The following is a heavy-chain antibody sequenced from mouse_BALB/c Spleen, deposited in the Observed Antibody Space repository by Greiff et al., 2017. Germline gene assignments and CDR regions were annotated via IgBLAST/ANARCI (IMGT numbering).Heavy chain of an antibody. CDR2: ISSGGSYT. CDR1: GFTFSSYA. CDR3: ARQKTDYFDY. V-gene: IGHV5-9-3*01. J-gene: IGHJ2*01. Sequence: DVHLVESGGGLVKPGGSLKLSCAASGFTFSSYAMSWVRQTPEKRLEWVATISSGGSYTYYPDSVKGRFTISRDNAKNTLYLQMSSLRSEDTAMYYCARQKTDYFDYWGQGTTLTVSS.